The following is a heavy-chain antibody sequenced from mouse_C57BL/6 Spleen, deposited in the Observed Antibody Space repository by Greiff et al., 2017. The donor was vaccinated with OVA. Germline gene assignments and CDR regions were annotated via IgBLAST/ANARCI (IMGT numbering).Heavy chain of an antibody. CDR1: GYTFTSYW. CDR2: IYPSASYT. Sequence: QVQLQQSGAELVKPGASVKLSCKASGYTFTSYWMQWVTQRPGQGLEWIGEIYPSASYTNYNQQLNGKATLTVYTSSSTAYVQRSSRTSEDAAVYYCGGLRRGYAMDYWGQGTSVTGSS. V-gene: IGHV1-50*01. J-gene: IGHJ4*01. D-gene: IGHD2-4*01. CDR3: GGLRRGYAMDY.